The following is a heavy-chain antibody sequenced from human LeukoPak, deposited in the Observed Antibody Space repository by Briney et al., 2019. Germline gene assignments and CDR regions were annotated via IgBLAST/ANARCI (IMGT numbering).Heavy chain of an antibody. CDR1: GRPISPYY. D-gene: IGHD1-1*01. Sequence: SDALSLPCTVSGRPISPYYWTWTPQPPGKALEWIGYIYYRGNPNYNPSRKSRVHQPERPLQNHFSPKLSSLTAADHAVYYCGRGRWTYRISDNGFDPWGQGTLVTVSS. CDR2: IYYRGNP. J-gene: IGHJ5*02. CDR3: GRGRWTYRISDNGFDP. V-gene: IGHV4-59*07.